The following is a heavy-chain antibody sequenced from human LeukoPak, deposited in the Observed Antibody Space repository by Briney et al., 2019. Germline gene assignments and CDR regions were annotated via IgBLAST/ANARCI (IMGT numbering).Heavy chain of an antibody. CDR3: AKQMDDSGGYNCNFDY. D-gene: IGHD3-22*01. J-gene: IGHJ4*02. Sequence: GGSLRLSCAASGFAFSSCGMSWARQAPGKGLEWVSSIRGSDGYTYYADSVKGRFTTSSDNSRNTLYLQMNSLRAEDTAVYYCAKQMDDSGGYNCNFDYWGQGTLVTVSS. CDR2: IRGSDGYT. V-gene: IGHV3-23*01. CDR1: GFAFSSCG.